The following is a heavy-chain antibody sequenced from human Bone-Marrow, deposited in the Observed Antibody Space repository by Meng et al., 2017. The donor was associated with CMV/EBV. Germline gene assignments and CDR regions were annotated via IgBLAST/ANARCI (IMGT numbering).Heavy chain of an antibody. Sequence: SETLSLTCAVYGGSFSGYYWSWIRQPPGKGLEWIGEINHSGGTNYNPSLKSRVTISVDTSKNQFSLKLSTVTAADTAVYYCAREEAVAHGSVYYYYGMDVCGQGTTVTASS. J-gene: IGHJ6*02. CDR1: GGSFSGYY. CDR2: INHSGGT. CDR3: AREEAVAHGSVYYYYGMDV. V-gene: IGHV4-34*01. D-gene: IGHD6-19*01.